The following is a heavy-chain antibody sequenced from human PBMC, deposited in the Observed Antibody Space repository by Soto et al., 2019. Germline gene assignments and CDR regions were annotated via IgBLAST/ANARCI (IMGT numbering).Heavy chain of an antibody. CDR3: AREPDYDDSSGYTYYFDY. V-gene: IGHV4-4*02. Sequence: SETLSLTCAVSGGSISSSNWWSWVRHPPGKGLEWIGEIYHSGSTNYNPSLKSRVTISVDKSKNQFSLKLSSVPAVEMAVYYCAREPDYDDSSGYTYYFDYWGQGTLVTVSS. CDR2: IYHSGST. J-gene: IGHJ4*02. D-gene: IGHD3-22*01. CDR1: GGSISSSNW.